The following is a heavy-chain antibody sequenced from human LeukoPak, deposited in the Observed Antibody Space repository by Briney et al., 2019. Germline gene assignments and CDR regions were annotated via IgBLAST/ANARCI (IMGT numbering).Heavy chain of an antibody. CDR3: ARGGPYYDFWSGHEFDY. CDR2: INHSGST. D-gene: IGHD3-3*01. V-gene: IGHV4-34*01. Sequence: SETLSLTCAVYGVSFSGYYWSWVRQPPGKGLEWVGEINHSGSTNYNPSLKSRVTISEDKSKNQCSLKLSSVPAADPAVYYCARGGPYYDFWSGHEFDYWGQGTLVTVSS. J-gene: IGHJ4*02. CDR1: GVSFSGYY.